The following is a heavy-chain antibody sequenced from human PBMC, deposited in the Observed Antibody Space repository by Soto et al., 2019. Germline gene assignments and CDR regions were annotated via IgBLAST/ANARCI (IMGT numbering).Heavy chain of an antibody. V-gene: IGHV1-3*01. CDR2: INAGNGNT. D-gene: IGHD3-3*01. J-gene: IGHJ6*02. Sequence: GASVKVSCKASGYTFTSYAMHWVRQAPGQRLEWMGWINAGNGNTKYSQKFQGRVTITRDTSASTAYMELSSLRSEDTAVYYCARSGDFWSGWDYYYGMDVWGQGTTVTVSS. CDR3: ARSGDFWSGWDYYYGMDV. CDR1: GYTFTSYA.